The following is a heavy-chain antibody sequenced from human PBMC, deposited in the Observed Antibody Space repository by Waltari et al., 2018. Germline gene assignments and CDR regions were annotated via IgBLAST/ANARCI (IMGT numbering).Heavy chain of an antibody. J-gene: IGHJ4*02. CDR2: IYYSGST. Sequence: QVQLQESGPGLVKPSETLSLTCTVSGGSISTYYWTWIRQPPGKGLEWIGYIYYSGSTNYNPSLKSRVTISVDTSKNQFSLNLSAVTAADTDVYYCAREGSSGSYLDYWGQGTLVTVSS. D-gene: IGHD1-26*01. V-gene: IGHV4-59*01. CDR3: AREGSSGSYLDY. CDR1: GGSISTYY.